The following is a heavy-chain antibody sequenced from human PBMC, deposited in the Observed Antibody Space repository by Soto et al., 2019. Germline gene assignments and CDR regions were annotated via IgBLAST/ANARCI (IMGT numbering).Heavy chain of an antibody. J-gene: IGHJ4*02. V-gene: IGHV3-9*01. CDR1: GFSFDDYA. D-gene: IGHD6-6*01. CDR2: ISWNSGSI. Sequence: EVQLVESGGGLVQPGRSLRLSCAASGFSFDDYAMHWVRQAPGKGLEWVSGISWNSGSIGYADSVRGRFTISRDNAKNSRYLRMNSLRADDTALYYCAKDSGAGNSYTSSSFDYWGQGTLVTVSS. CDR3: AKDSGAGNSYTSSSFDY.